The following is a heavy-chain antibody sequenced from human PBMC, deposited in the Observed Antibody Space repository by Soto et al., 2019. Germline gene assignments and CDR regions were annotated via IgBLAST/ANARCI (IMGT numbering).Heavy chain of an antibody. Sequence: QVQLVESGGGVVQPGRSLRLSCAASGFTFSSYAMHWVRQAPGKGLEWVAVISYDGSNKYYADSVKGRFTISRDNSKNTLYLQMNSLRAEDTAAYYCARARVVKTTGTSYFDYWGQGTLVTVSS. CDR2: ISYDGSNK. D-gene: IGHD1-1*01. CDR1: GFTFSSYA. J-gene: IGHJ4*02. V-gene: IGHV3-30-3*01. CDR3: ARARVVKTTGTSYFDY.